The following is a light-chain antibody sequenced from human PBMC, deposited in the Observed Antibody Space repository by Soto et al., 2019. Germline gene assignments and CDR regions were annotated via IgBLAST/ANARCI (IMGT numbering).Light chain of an antibody. Sequence: EIVMTQSPVTLSVSPGERATLSCRASRSVSNNYLAWYQQKPGQAPRLPIYGASNRATGIPDRFSGSGSGTDFTLTISRLEPEDFAVYYCQQYGSSGTFGQGTTVDI. CDR3: QQYGSSGT. V-gene: IGKV3-20*01. J-gene: IGKJ1*01. CDR2: GAS. CDR1: RSVSNNY.